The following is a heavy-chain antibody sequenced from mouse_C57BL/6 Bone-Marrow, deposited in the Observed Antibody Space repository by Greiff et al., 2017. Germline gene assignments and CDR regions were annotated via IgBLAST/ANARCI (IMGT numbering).Heavy chain of an antibody. CDR2: ISSGSSTI. CDR1: GFTFSDYG. J-gene: IGHJ4*01. CDR3: ARARVHYYAMDY. Sequence: EVQLQESGGGLVKPGGSLKLSCAASGFTFSDYGMHWVRQAPEKGLEWVAYISSGSSTISYAATVKGRFTISRDNAKNTLFLQMTSLRSEDTAMYYCARARVHYYAMDYWGQGTSVTVSS. V-gene: IGHV5-17*01. D-gene: IGHD2-14*01.